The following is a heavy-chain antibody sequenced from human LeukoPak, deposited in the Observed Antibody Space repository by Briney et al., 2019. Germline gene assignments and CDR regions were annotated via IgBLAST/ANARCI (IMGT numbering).Heavy chain of an antibody. V-gene: IGHV5-51*01. Sequence: NRGESLKISCKGSGYSFTSYWIGWVRQMPGKGLEWMGIIYPGDSDTRYSPSFQGQVTISADKSISTAYLQWSSLKASDTAMYYCARQGSPGFPGNHFDYWGQGTLVTVSS. CDR3: ARQGSPGFPGNHFDY. CDR1: GYSFTSYW. J-gene: IGHJ4*02. CDR2: IYPGDSDT. D-gene: IGHD1-14*01.